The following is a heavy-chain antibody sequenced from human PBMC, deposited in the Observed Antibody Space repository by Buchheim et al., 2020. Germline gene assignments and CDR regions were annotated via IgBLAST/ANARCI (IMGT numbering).Heavy chain of an antibody. CDR3: AKTDFYDSCDDPSDY. Sequence: VQLLESGGGLVQPGGSLRLSCAASGFTFSSYAMSWVRQAPGKGLEWVAVISYDGSNTYYADSVKGRFTISRDNSKNTLYLQMNRLRAEYKAAYYCAKTDFYDSCDDPSDYWGQGTL. V-gene: IGHV3-30*18. CDR1: GFTFSSYA. CDR2: ISYDGSNT. D-gene: IGHD3-22*01. J-gene: IGHJ4*02.